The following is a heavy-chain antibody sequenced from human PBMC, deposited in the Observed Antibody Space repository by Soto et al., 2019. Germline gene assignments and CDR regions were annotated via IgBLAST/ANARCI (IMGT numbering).Heavy chain of an antibody. V-gene: IGHV3-7*01. CDR3: ARIGYSSSGLDY. J-gene: IGHJ4*02. Sequence: GGSLRLSCAASGFTFSNYWMTWVRQAPGKGLEWVANIKQDGSVKYYVDSVKGRFTIYRDNAKNSLYLQMSSLRAEDTAVYYCARIGYSSSGLDYWGQGTLVTVSS. D-gene: IGHD6-6*01. CDR1: GFTFSNYW. CDR2: IKQDGSVK.